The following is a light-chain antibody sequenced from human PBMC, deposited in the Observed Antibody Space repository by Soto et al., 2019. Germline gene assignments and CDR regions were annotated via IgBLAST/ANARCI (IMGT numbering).Light chain of an antibody. CDR3: SSYTSSSTPYYV. Sequence: QSVLTQPASVSGSPGQSITISCTGTSSDVGGYNYVSWYQQHPGKAPKPMIYEVSNRPSGVSNRFSGSKSGNTASLTISGLQAEDEADYYCSSYTSSSTPYYVFGTGTKLTVL. CDR2: EVS. V-gene: IGLV2-14*01. J-gene: IGLJ1*01. CDR1: SSDVGGYNY.